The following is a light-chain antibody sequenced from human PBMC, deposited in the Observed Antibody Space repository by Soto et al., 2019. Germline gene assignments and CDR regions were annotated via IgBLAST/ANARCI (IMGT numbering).Light chain of an antibody. CDR2: LEGSGSY. J-gene: IGLJ3*02. CDR3: ETWDSNTWV. CDR1: SGHSSYI. Sequence: QPVLTQSSSASASLGSSVKHTCTLSSGHSSYIIAWHQQQPGKAPRYLMKLEGSGSYNKGSGVPDRFSGSSSGADRYLTISNLQFEDEADYYCETWDSNTWVFGGGTKVTVL. V-gene: IGLV4-60*02.